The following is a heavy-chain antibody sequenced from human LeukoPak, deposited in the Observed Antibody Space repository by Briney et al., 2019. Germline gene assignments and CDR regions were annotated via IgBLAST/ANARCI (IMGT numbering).Heavy chain of an antibody. CDR3: ARGAYGDLEFDY. CDR2: INHSGST. Sequence: SETLSLTCAVYGGSFSGYYWSWIRQPPGKGLEWIGEINHSGSTNYNPSLKSRVTISVDTSKNQFSLKLSSVTAADTAVHYCARGAYGDLEFDYWGQGTLVTVSS. J-gene: IGHJ4*02. CDR1: GGSFSGYY. V-gene: IGHV4-34*01. D-gene: IGHD4-17*01.